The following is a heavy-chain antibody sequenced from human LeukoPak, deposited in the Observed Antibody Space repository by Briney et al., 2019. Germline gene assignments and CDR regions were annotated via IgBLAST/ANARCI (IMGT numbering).Heavy chain of an antibody. V-gene: IGHV1-2*02. J-gene: IGHJ4*02. CDR1: GYTFIAYY. D-gene: IGHD1-26*01. Sequence: ASVKVSCKASGYTFIAYYMHWVRQAPGQGLEWMAWINPNTGGTNSAQKFQGRVTMTRDTSISTVYMELSRLRSDDTAVYYCARVGGATHGHYYFDYWGQGTLVTVSS. CDR3: ARVGGATHGHYYFDY. CDR2: INPNTGGT.